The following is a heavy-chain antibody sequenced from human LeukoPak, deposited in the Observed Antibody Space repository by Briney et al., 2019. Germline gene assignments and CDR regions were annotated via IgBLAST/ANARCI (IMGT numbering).Heavy chain of an antibody. V-gene: IGHV4-34*01. Sequence: PSDTLSLTCAVYGGSFSGYYWTWIRQPPGKGPEWIGEINYSGRTNYNPSLKSRVTISVDTSRNQSSLKVSSVTAADTAVYYCARGPSERYYESSGYYYFDYWGQGTLVTVSS. CDR3: ARGPSERYYESSGYYYFDY. D-gene: IGHD3-22*01. CDR2: INYSGRT. CDR1: GGSFSGYY. J-gene: IGHJ4*02.